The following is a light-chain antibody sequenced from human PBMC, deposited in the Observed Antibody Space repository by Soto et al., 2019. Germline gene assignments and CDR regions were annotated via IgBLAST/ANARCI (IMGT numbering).Light chain of an antibody. V-gene: IGKV1-39*01. Sequence: DIQMTQSPSSLSASVGGRFTITCLASQNIFTYLNCYQHHPGKAPKLLIYAASNLQSVVPSRLSGTGSGKDFTITLTGLRPEDPASYYCQQSRSPPLTFGGGTKVDIK. J-gene: IGKJ4*01. CDR2: AAS. CDR3: QQSRSPPLT. CDR1: QNIFTY.